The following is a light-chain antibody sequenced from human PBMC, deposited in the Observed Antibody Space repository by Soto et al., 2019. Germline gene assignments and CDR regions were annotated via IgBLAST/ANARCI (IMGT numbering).Light chain of an antibody. CDR1: QTVSNNY. CDR2: GAS. CDR3: QQYAGPPTT. V-gene: IGKV3-20*01. J-gene: IGKJ5*01. Sequence: EIVLTQSPGTLSLSPGDRATLSCRASQTVSNNYLAWCQQKPGQAPRVIMYGASRRATGIPDRCSGGGSGTDFTLTISRLEPEDFAVYFCQQYAGPPTTFGQGTLLEIK.